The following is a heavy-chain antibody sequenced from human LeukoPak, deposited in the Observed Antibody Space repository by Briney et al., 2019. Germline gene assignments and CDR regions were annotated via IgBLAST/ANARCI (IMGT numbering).Heavy chain of an antibody. D-gene: IGHD6-19*01. V-gene: IGHV1-69*01. Sequence: SVKVSCKASGGTFSSYAISWVRQAPGQGLEWMGGIIPIFGTANYAQKFQGRVAITADESTSTAYMELSSLRSEDTAVYYCARDRRVAVADYYYYGMDVWGQGTTVTVSS. CDR1: GGTFSSYA. CDR2: IIPIFGTA. J-gene: IGHJ6*02. CDR3: ARDRRVAVADYYYYGMDV.